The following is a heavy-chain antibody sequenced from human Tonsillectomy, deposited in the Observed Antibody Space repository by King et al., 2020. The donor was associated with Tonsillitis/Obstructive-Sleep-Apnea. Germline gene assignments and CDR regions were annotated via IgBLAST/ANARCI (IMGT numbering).Heavy chain of an antibody. CDR2: ISPYNGDT. Sequence: VQLVESGAEVKKPGASVKVSCTASGYTFTSYGISWVRQAPGQGLEWMGWISPYNGDTNYAQKLQGRVTMTTGTSTYTAYMELRSLRSDDTAVYYCARDSMSHYYDSSDYYTFDYWGQGTLVTVSS. D-gene: IGHD3-22*01. CDR1: GYTFTSYG. V-gene: IGHV1-18*01. CDR3: ARDSMSHYYDSSDYYTFDY. J-gene: IGHJ4*02.